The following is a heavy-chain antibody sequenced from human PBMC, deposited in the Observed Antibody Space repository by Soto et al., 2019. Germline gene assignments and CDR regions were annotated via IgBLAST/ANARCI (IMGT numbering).Heavy chain of an antibody. CDR3: AARPTTKSSLYYFDY. Sequence: SVKVSCKASGFTFTSSAMQWVRQARGQRLEWIGWIVVGSGNTNYAQKFQERVTITRDMSTSTAYMELSSLRSEDTAVYYCAARPTTKSSLYYFDYWGQGTLVTVSS. J-gene: IGHJ4*02. CDR1: GFTFTSSA. V-gene: IGHV1-58*02. D-gene: IGHD4-17*01. CDR2: IVVGSGNT.